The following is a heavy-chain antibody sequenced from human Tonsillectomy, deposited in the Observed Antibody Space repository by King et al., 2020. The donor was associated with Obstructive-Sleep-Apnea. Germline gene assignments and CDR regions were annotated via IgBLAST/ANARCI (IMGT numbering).Heavy chain of an antibody. Sequence: VQLVESGGGVVQPGRSLRLSCAASGFTFSSYGMHWVRQAPGKGLEWVAVISYDGSNKYYADSVKGRFTISRDNSKNTLSLQMKSLRAEETAVYYCAKDRTVTYGSGSYSLVFDTWGQGTLVTVSS. D-gene: IGHD3-10*01. CDR2: ISYDGSNK. CDR3: AKDRTVTYGSGSYSLVFDT. J-gene: IGHJ5*02. CDR1: GFTFSSYG. V-gene: IGHV3-30*18.